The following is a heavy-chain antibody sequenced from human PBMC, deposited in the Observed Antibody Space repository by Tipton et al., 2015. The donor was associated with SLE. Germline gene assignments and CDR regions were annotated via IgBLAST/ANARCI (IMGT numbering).Heavy chain of an antibody. V-gene: IGHV4-30-2*01. J-gene: IGHJ2*01. CDR3: AREGGGPGRFDL. CDR1: GGSISSGGYS. CDR2: IYHSGST. Sequence: TLSLTCAVSGGSISSGGYSWSWIRQPPGKGLEWIGYIYHSGSTYYNPSLKSRVTISVDTSKNQFSLKLTSVTAADTAVYFCAREGGGPGRFDLWGRGTLVTVSS. D-gene: IGHD1-14*01.